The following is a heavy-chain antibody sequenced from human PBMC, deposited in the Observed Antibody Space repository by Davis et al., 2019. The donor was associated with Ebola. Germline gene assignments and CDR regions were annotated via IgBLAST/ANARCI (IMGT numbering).Heavy chain of an antibody. Sequence: GGSLRLSCAVSGITFSRYAMHWVRQAPGKGLEWVTRIAYDGRYESYAESVKGRFTISRDNSKSTLYLQMNSLRLEDTAVYYCVRDYNDGIGRFDYWGQGTLVTVSS. CDR2: IAYDGRYE. CDR3: VRDYNDGIGRFDY. J-gene: IGHJ4*02. D-gene: IGHD3-16*01. V-gene: IGHV3-30*04. CDR1: GITFSRYA.